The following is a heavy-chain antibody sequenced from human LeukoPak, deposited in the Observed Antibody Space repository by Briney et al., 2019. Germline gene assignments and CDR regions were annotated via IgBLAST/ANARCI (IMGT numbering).Heavy chain of an antibody. Sequence: PGGSLRLSCAASGFTFSSYGMHWVRQAPGKGLEWVAFIRYDGSNKYYADSVKGRFTISRDNSKNTLYLQMNSLRAEDTAVYYCAKIPNSLGYYSSTSCYKGSGYYYYYMDVWGKGTTVTVSS. V-gene: IGHV3-30*02. CDR2: IRYDGSNK. CDR1: GFTFSSYG. D-gene: IGHD2-2*02. CDR3: AKIPNSLGYYSSTSCYKGSGYYYYYMDV. J-gene: IGHJ6*03.